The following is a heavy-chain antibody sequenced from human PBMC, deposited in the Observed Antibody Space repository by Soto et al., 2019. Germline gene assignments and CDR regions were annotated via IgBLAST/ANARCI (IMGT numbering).Heavy chain of an antibody. CDR2: IYYSGST. D-gene: IGHD3-10*01. Sequence: LSLTCTVSGGSISSSSYYWGWIRQPPGKGLEWIGSIYYSGSTYYNPSLKSRVTISVDTSKNQFSLKLSSVTAADTAVYYCARQAIWCGGYTSNYYFDYWGQGTLVTVSS. J-gene: IGHJ4*02. V-gene: IGHV4-39*01. CDR3: ARQAIWCGGYTSNYYFDY. CDR1: GGSISSSSYY.